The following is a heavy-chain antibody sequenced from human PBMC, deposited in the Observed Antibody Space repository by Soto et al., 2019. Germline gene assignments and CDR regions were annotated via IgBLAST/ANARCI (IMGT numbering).Heavy chain of an antibody. CDR2: IIPIFGTA. Sequence: SVQVSCKASGGTFSSYAISWVRQAPGQGLEWMGGIIPIFGTANYAQKFQGRVTITADESTSTAYMELSSLRSEDTAVYYCARELVEMATSNGFDEWGQGTLVTVSS. CDR1: GGTFSSYA. J-gene: IGHJ4*02. V-gene: IGHV1-69*13. CDR3: ARELVEMATSNGFDE. D-gene: IGHD5-12*01.